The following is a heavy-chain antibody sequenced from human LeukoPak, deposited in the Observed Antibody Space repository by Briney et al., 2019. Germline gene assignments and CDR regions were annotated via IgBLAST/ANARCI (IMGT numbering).Heavy chain of an antibody. CDR1: GDSISSYF. CDR2: IHTTGTT. CDR3: ARETAELGRSFDY. D-gene: IGHD1-1*01. J-gene: IGHJ4*02. V-gene: IGHV4-4*07. Sequence: SETPSLTCTVSGDSISSYFWSWIRQPAGKGLEWIGRIHTTGTTNYNPSLTGRVTVSVDTSKNQVSLKLTSVTAADTAVYYCARETAELGRSFDYWGQGALVTVSS.